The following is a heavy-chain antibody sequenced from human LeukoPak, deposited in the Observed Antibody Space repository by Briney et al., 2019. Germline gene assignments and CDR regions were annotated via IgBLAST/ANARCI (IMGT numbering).Heavy chain of an antibody. J-gene: IGHJ4*02. V-gene: IGHV3-23*01. Sequence: GGSLRLSRAASGFTFSTYAMTWLRQAPGKGLEWVSALNYNGGNTYYADSVKGRFTISRDNSKNTLYLQMNSLRAEDTAVYYCAKDESDYGDDYYFDYWGQGTLVTVSS. CDR3: AKDESDYGDDYYFDY. CDR1: GFTFSTYA. CDR2: LNYNGGNT. D-gene: IGHD4-17*01.